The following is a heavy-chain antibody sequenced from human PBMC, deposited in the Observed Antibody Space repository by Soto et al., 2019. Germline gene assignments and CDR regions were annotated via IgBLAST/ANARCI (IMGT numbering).Heavy chain of an antibody. D-gene: IGHD7-27*01. Sequence: QVQLQESGPGLVKPSQTLSLTCSVSGDSIRGGGHYWNWIRQFPGKGLEWIGYVYHSGSTHYNPSRRGRIPISIDTSKNQFSLRLISVTAADTAMYYCARDTGLAPTVWGYWGHGTQVTVYS. V-gene: IGHV4-31*03. CDR3: ARDTGLAPTVWGY. J-gene: IGHJ4*03. CDR1: GDSIRGGGHY. CDR2: VYHSGST.